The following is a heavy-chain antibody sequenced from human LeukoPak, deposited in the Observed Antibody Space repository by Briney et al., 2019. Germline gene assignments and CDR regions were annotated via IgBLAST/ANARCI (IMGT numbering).Heavy chain of an antibody. CDR3: AREEWFGNYGMDV. J-gene: IGHJ6*04. Sequence: ASVKVSCKASGYTFTSNAMHWVRQAPGQRLEWMGWINAGNGNTKYSQKFQGRVTITRDTSASTAYMELSSLRSEDTAVYCCAREEWFGNYGMDVWGKGTTVTVSS. CDR2: INAGNGNT. V-gene: IGHV1-3*01. CDR1: GYTFTSNA. D-gene: IGHD3-10*01.